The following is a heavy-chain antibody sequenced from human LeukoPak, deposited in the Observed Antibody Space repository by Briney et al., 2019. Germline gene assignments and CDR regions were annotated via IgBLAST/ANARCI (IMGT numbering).Heavy chain of an antibody. Sequence: ASVKVSCKASGYTFTSYGISWVRQAPGQGLEWMGWISAYNGNTNYAQKLQGRVTMTTDTSTSTAYMELRSLRSDDTAVYYCARDPAYCGGDCYSEFDYWGQGTLVTVSS. V-gene: IGHV1-18*01. J-gene: IGHJ4*02. CDR2: ISAYNGNT. CDR3: ARDPAYCGGDCYSEFDY. D-gene: IGHD2-21*02. CDR1: GYTFTSYG.